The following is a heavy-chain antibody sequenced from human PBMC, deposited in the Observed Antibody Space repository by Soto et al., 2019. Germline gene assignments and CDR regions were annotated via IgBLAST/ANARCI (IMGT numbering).Heavy chain of an antibody. V-gene: IGHV4-30-4*01. Sequence: TSETLSLTCTVSGGSISSGDYYWSWIRQPPGKGLEWIGYIYYSGSTYYNPSLKSRVTIPVDTSKNQFSLKLSSVTAADTAVYYCAREGRQYGSGDDAFDIWGQGTMVTVSS. D-gene: IGHD3-10*01. CDR2: IYYSGST. CDR1: GGSISSGDYY. CDR3: AREGRQYGSGDDAFDI. J-gene: IGHJ3*02.